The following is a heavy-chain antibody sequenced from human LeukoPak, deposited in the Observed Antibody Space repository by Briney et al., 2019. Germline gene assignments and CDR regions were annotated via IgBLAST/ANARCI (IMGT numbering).Heavy chain of an antibody. D-gene: IGHD3-16*02. Sequence: GGSLRLSCAASGFTFDDYGMSWVRHAPGKGLEWVSGINWNGGSTGYADSVKGRFTISRDNAKNSLYLQMNSLRAEDTALYYCARVMVGDYVWGSYRRDEYYFDYWSQGTLVTVSS. CDR2: INWNGGST. CDR1: GFTFDDYG. CDR3: ARVMVGDYVWGSYRRDEYYFDY. V-gene: IGHV3-20*04. J-gene: IGHJ4*02.